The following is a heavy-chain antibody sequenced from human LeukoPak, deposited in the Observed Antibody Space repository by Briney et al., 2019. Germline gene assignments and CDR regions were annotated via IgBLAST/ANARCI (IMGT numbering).Heavy chain of an antibody. CDR2: ISSSSSYI. CDR1: GFTFSNYA. J-gene: IGHJ2*01. V-gene: IGHV3-21*01. Sequence: PGRSLRLSCAASGFTFSNYAMHCVRQAPGKGLEWVSSISSSSSYIYYADSVKGRFTISRDNAKNSLYLQMNSLRAEDTAVYYCARGHDYGDYAQYSDWYFDLWGRGTLVTVSS. D-gene: IGHD4-17*01. CDR3: ARGHDYGDYAQYSDWYFDL.